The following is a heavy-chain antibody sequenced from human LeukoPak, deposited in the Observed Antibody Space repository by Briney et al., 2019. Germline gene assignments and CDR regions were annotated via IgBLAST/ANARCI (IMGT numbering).Heavy chain of an antibody. V-gene: IGHV4-59*01. CDR3: ARAQWLPDY. J-gene: IGHJ4*02. D-gene: IGHD6-19*01. CDR1: GGSLSSYY. CDR2: IYYSGST. Sequence: SETLSLTCTVSGGSLSSYYWSWLRQPPGKGLEWIGYIYYSGSTNYNPSLTSRVTISVDTSKNQFSLKLSSVTAADTAVYYCARAQWLPDYWGQGTLVTVSP.